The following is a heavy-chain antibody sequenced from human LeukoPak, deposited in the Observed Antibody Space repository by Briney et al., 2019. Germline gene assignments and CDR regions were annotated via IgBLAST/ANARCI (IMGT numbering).Heavy chain of an antibody. D-gene: IGHD5-24*01. Sequence: SAKVSCKASGYTFTGYDMHWVRQAPGQGLEWMGWINPNSGGTHYAQKFQGRVTMTRDTSISRAYMEVSRLRSDDTAVYYCAREREMATIGDAFDIWGQGTMVTVSS. J-gene: IGHJ3*02. V-gene: IGHV1-2*02. CDR1: GYTFTGYD. CDR2: INPNSGGT. CDR3: AREREMATIGDAFDI.